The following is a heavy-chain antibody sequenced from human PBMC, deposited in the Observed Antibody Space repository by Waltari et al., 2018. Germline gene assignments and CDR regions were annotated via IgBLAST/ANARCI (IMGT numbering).Heavy chain of an antibody. CDR1: GYTFTSYD. Sequence: QVQLVQSGAEVKKPGASVTVSCKASGYTFTSYDITWVRQATGQGLEWMGWMNPNSGNTGYAQKFQGRVTMTRNTSISTAYMELSSLRSEDTAVYYCARVELRSDFWSGVKYYFDYWGQGTLVTVSS. D-gene: IGHD3-3*01. CDR3: ARVELRSDFWSGVKYYFDY. V-gene: IGHV1-8*01. J-gene: IGHJ4*02. CDR2: MNPNSGNT.